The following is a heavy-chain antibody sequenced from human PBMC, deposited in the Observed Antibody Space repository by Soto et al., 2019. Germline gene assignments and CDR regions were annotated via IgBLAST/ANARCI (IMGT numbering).Heavy chain of an antibody. Sequence: TLSLTCTVSGGSISSSSYYWGWIRQPPGKGLEWIGRIYYSGSTYYNSSLKSRVTISVDTSKNQFSLKLSSVTAADTAVYYCATLWGQDWGQGTLVTVSS. CDR2: IYYSGST. V-gene: IGHV4-39*01. CDR1: GGSISSSSYY. J-gene: IGHJ4*02. D-gene: IGHD3-10*01. CDR3: ATLWGQD.